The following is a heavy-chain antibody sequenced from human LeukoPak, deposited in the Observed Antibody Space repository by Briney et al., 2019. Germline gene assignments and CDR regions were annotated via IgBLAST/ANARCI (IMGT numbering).Heavy chain of an antibody. V-gene: IGHV4-39*02. J-gene: IGHJ3*02. D-gene: IGHD2-21*02. Sequence: KPSETLSLTCNVSGASISSSSYYWGWIRQPPGKELEWIGSIYSSGSTYYNPSLKSRVTISLDTSKNFFSLRLSSVTAADTAVYYCARCIPSVVLTALHAFDIWGQGTVVTVSS. CDR1: GASISSSSYY. CDR3: ARCIPSVVLTALHAFDI. CDR2: IYSSGST.